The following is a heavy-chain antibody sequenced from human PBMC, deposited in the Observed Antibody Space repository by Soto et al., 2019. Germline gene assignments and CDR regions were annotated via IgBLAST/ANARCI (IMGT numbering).Heavy chain of an antibody. CDR1: GFSFSKFE. J-gene: IGHJ4*02. CDR3: AKRRGAGGHFDY. Sequence: QAGGSLRLSCVASGFSFSKFEMNWVRQAPGKGLEWLSYISSAGGTIFYADSVEGRFTISRDNAKNTLSLQMNSLTAEDTAVYFCAKRRGAGGHFDYWGQGALVTVSS. CDR2: ISSAGGTI. V-gene: IGHV3-48*03. D-gene: IGHD2-15*01.